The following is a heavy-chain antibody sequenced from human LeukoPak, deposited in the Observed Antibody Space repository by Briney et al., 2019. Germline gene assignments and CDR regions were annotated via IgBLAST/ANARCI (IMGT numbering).Heavy chain of an antibody. V-gene: IGHV3-48*01. CDR1: GFTFSSYS. CDR2: INSSSSTI. J-gene: IGHJ3*02. D-gene: IGHD6-13*01. Sequence: GGSLRLSCAASGFTFSSYSMNWVRQAPGKGLEWVSYINSSSSTIYYADSVKGRFTISRDNAKNSLYLQMNSLRAEDTAVYYCARIPITTEDIAAAPSDAFDIWGQGTMVTVSS. CDR3: ARIPITTEDIAAAPSDAFDI.